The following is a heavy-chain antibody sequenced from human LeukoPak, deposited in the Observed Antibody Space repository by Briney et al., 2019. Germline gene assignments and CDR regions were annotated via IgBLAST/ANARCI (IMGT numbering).Heavy chain of an antibody. CDR2: IRSGGSNK. Sequence: PGGSLRLSCAASGFTFSSYGMHWVRQAPGKGLEGVAFIRSGGSNKYYADSVKGRFTISRDNSKNTLYLQLSSLRAEDTAVYYCAKVMDRDIVATIRLGSQYYFDYWGQGTLVTVSS. CDR3: AKVMDRDIVATIRLGSQYYFDY. J-gene: IGHJ4*02. CDR1: GFTFSSYG. V-gene: IGHV3-30*02. D-gene: IGHD5-12*01.